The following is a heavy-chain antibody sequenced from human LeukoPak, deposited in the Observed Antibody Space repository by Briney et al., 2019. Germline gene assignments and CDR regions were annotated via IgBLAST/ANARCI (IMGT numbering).Heavy chain of an antibody. CDR3: TTDEDWNYARKDV. Sequence: GGSLRLSCAASGFTFNYAWMSWVRQVPGKGLEGVGQTVSEIDGGTTDYATPVKGRFTISRDDSKSTLYLQMNRLKIADTAVYYCTTDEDWNYARKDVWGQGATVIVSS. D-gene: IGHD1-7*01. V-gene: IGHV3-15*04. J-gene: IGHJ6*02. CDR2: TVSEIDGGTT. CDR1: GFTFNYAW.